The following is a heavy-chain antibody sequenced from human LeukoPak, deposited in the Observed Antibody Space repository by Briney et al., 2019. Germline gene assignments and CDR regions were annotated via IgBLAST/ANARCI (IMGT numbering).Heavy chain of an antibody. CDR3: ARRPGYSRIDY. CDR2: IDHSGST. Sequence: SETLSLTCTVSDYSTSSGYYWGWIRQPPGKGLEWIGSIDHSGSTFYNPSLKSRVTISVDTSKNQFSLKLTSVTAADTAVYYCARRPGYSRIDYWGQGTLVTVSS. CDR1: DYSTSSGYY. V-gene: IGHV4-38-2*02. J-gene: IGHJ4*02. D-gene: IGHD6-13*01.